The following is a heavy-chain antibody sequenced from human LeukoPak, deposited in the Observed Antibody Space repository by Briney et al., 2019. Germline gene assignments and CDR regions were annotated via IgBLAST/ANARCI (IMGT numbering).Heavy chain of an antibody. Sequence: GGSLRLSCAASGFTFSTYWMSWVRQAPGKGLEWVANINQDGSQKYYVDSVKGRFTISRDNAKNSFFLQMSSLRAEDTAVYYCARDREQLVPMPYDAFDIWGQGTMVTVSS. V-gene: IGHV3-7*01. CDR2: INQDGSQK. D-gene: IGHD6-6*01. CDR1: GFTFSTYW. CDR3: ARDREQLVPMPYDAFDI. J-gene: IGHJ3*02.